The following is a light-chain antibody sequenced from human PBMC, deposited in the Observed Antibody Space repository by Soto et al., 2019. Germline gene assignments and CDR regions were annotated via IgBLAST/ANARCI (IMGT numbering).Light chain of an antibody. CDR2: GSS. J-gene: IGKJ1*01. CDR3: QQYGRSPRT. Sequence: EIVLTQSPGILSLSPGERATLSCRASQRVDSDYLAWYQQKPGQAPRLLIYGSSSRANGLPDRFSGSGSATDFTLNISRMEPDDFAVYFCQQYGRSPRTFGQGTKVEIK. V-gene: IGKV3-20*01. CDR1: QRVDSDY.